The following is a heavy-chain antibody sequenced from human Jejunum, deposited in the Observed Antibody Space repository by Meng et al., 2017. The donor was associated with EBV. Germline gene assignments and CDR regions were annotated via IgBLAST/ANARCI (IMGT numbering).Heavy chain of an antibody. CDR2: VHFSGIT. D-gene: IGHD2-8*02. J-gene: IGHJ4*02. V-gene: IGHV4-34*01. CDR1: GGSFSGYY. Sequence: QVQLNRGGDGLLRPTETLSLTCAVYGGSFSGYYWSWVRQPPGRGLEYIGEVHFSGITNYTPSLKSRVTMSVDASKNQFSLRLTSVTAADTAVYYCARRTGDYVVGYWGQGTLVTVSS. CDR3: ARRTGDYVVGY.